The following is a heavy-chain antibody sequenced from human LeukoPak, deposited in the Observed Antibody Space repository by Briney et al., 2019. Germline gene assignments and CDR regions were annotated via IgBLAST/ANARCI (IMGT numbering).Heavy chain of an antibody. CDR2: IYHSGST. D-gene: IGHD6-19*01. Sequence: PSETLSLTCAVSNYSISSGYYWGWIRQPPGKGLEWIGSIYHSGSTYYNPSLKSRVTLSVDTSKNQFSLKLSSVTAADTAVYYCARVYSTGWRSFDYWGQGTLVTVSS. CDR3: ARVYSTGWRSFDY. V-gene: IGHV4-38-2*01. CDR1: NYSISSGYY. J-gene: IGHJ4*02.